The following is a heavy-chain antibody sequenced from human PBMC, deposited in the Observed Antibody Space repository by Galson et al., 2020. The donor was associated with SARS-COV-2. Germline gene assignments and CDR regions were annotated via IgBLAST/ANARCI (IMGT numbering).Heavy chain of an antibody. D-gene: IGHD3-22*01. CDR3: AGGLVRESSGYKYRPGWFDP. V-gene: IGHV1-18*01. J-gene: IGHJ5*02. CDR2: ISASNGNT. Sequence: ASVTVSCKASGYTFTSYGISWVRPAPGQGLAWMGWISASNGNTNYAQKLQGRVHMTTDTSTSTAYMELRSLRADDPAVYYGAGGLVRESSGYKYRPGWFDPWGQGTLVTVSS. CDR1: GYTFTSYG.